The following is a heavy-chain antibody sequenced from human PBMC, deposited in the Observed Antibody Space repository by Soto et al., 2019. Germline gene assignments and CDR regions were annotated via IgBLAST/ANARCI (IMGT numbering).Heavy chain of an antibody. Sequence: QLQLQESGSGLVKPSQTLSLTCAVSGGSISSGNSYAWSWIRQPPGKGLEWIGSISHTGRTSYNPSLKGRVTMSVGKSKNQFSLKLSSVTAADMAVYYCARAVAPYLGTWFDPWGQGSLVIVSS. J-gene: IGHJ5*02. CDR1: GGSISSGNSYA. CDR3: ARAVAPYLGTWFDP. V-gene: IGHV4-30-2*01. CDR2: ISHTGRT. D-gene: IGHD1-1*01.